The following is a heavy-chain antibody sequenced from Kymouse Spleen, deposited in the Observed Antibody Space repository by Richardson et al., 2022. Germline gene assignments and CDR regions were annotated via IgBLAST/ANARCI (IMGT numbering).Heavy chain of an antibody. J-gene: IGHJ6*02. D-gene: IGHD6-6*01. Sequence: EVQLVESGGGLVQPGGSLRLSCAASGFTFSSYSMNWVRQAPGKGLEWVSYISSSSSTIYYADSVKGRFTISRDNAKNSLYLQMNSLRDEDTAVYYCARDRDSSSDYYGMDVWGQGTTVTVSS. V-gene: IGHV3-48*02. CDR2: ISSSSSTI. CDR3: ARDRDSSSDYYGMDV. CDR1: GFTFSSYS.